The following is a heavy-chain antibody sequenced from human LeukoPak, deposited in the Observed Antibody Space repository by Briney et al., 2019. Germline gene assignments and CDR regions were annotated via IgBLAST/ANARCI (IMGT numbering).Heavy chain of an antibody. CDR2: ISSSSRNI. CDR1: GFTFSSYN. CDR3: AKVGRSTKPGA. J-gene: IGHJ4*02. Sequence: PGGSLRLSCAASGFTFSSYNMNWVRQAPGKGLEWVSSISSSSRNIDYADSVRGRFTISRDNAKNSLYLQMNSLRAEDTAVYYCAKVGRSTKPGAWGQGTLVTVSS. D-gene: IGHD7-27*01. V-gene: IGHV3-21*01.